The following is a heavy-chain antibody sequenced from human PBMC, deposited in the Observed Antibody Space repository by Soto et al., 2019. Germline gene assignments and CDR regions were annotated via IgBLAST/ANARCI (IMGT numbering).Heavy chain of an antibody. CDR2: IWYDGSNK. V-gene: IGHV3-33*01. D-gene: IGHD5-12*01. Sequence: GGSLRLSCAASGFTFSSYGMHWVRQAPGKGLEWVAVIWYDGSNKYYADSVKGRFTISRDNSKNTLYLQMNSLRAEDTAVYYCAREMATTAPFDYWGQGTLVTVSS. CDR3: AREMATTAPFDY. CDR1: GFTFSSYG. J-gene: IGHJ4*02.